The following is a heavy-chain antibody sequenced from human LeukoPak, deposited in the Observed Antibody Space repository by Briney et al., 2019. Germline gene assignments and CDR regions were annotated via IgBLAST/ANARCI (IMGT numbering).Heavy chain of an antibody. CDR3: ARAVEMATNIDY. D-gene: IGHD5-24*01. V-gene: IGHV4-59*01. CDR1: GGSISSYY. CDR2: IYYSGST. Sequence: SETLSLTCTVSGGSISSYYWSWIRQPPGKGLEWIGYIYYSGSTNYNPSLKSRVTISVDTSKNQFSLKLSSVTAADTAVYYCARAVEMATNIDYWGQGALVTVSS. J-gene: IGHJ4*02.